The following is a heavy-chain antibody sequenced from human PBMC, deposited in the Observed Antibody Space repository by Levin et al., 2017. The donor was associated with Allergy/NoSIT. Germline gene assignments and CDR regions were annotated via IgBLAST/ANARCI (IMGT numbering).Heavy chain of an antibody. V-gene: IGHV4-39*01. D-gene: IGHD3-16*02. CDR1: GASISGGEYY. CDR3: ARQALLLGELSFYRPFDM. CDR2: INKSGKT. Sequence: PSETLSLTCTVSGASISGGEYYWGWVRQTPGKGLEWIGSINKSGKTYDHPSLKSRFTTSIDTSRNQFSLKVDSVTAADTATYYCARQALLLGELSFYRPFDMWGQGTMVTVSS. J-gene: IGHJ3*02.